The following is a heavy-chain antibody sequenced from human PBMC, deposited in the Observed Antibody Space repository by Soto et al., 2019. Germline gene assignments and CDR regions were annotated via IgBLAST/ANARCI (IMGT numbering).Heavy chain of an antibody. J-gene: IGHJ4*02. CDR2: ISWNSGNI. Sequence: EVQLVESGGGLVQPGRSLRLSCVASGFTFDDYVMHWVRQVPGKGLEWVSGISWNSGNIDYADSVKGRFTISRDNAMNSLYLQMNSLRPEDTALYYCARDLSAVPSYLDYWGQGTLVTVSS. CDR3: ARDLSAVPSYLDY. CDR1: GFTFDDYV. V-gene: IGHV3-9*01.